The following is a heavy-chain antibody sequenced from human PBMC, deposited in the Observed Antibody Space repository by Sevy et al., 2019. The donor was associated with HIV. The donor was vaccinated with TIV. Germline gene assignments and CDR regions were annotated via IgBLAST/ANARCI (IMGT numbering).Heavy chain of an antibody. CDR1: GFTFSSHA. D-gene: IGHD3-10*02. V-gene: IGHV3-30-3*01. J-gene: IGHJ4*02. Sequence: GGSLRLSCAASGFTFSSHAMHWVRQAPGKGLEWMEAISYDGSSKYYADSVKGRFTISRDDSKNTLYLQMSSLRAGDTAVYYCARDGGYSVNFLPSGYWGQGTLVTVSS. CDR2: ISYDGSSK. CDR3: ARDGGYSVNFLPSGY.